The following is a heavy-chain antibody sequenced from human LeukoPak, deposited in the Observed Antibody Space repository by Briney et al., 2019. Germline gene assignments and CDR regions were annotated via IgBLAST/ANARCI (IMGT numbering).Heavy chain of an antibody. CDR2: ISHDGSVK. CDR1: GFTFSSYT. D-gene: IGHD6-13*01. J-gene: IGHJ4*02. CDR3: AKESYGSSFDY. Sequence: GGSLRLSCAASGFTFSSYTIHCVRQAPGKGLEWAAVISHDGSVKSYAGSVMGRFTISRDNSQSALFLQMNNLRIEDTAIYYCAKESYGSSFDYWGQGTLVTVSS. V-gene: IGHV3-30*18.